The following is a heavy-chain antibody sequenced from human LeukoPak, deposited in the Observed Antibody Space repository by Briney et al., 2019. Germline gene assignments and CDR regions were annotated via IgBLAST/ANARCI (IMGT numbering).Heavy chain of an antibody. V-gene: IGHV3-23*01. CDR1: GFTFSSYA. CDR3: AKSTTAIDYYYYGMDV. Sequence: PGGSLRLSCAASGFTFSSYAMSWVRQAPGKGLEWVSAISGSGGSTYYADSVKGRFTISRDNSKNTLYLQMNSLRAEDTAVYYCAKSTTAIDYYYYGMDVWGQGTTVTVSS. CDR2: ISGSGGST. D-gene: IGHD1-26*01. J-gene: IGHJ6*02.